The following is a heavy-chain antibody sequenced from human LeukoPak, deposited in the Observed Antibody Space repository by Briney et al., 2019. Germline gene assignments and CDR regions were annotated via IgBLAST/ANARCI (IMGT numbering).Heavy chain of an antibody. J-gene: IGHJ5*02. CDR3: ARDYYSRFDP. V-gene: IGHV4-59*01. CDR2: IYYSGST. CDR1: GGSISNYY. D-gene: IGHD1-26*01. Sequence: SETLSLTCSVSGGSISNYYWSWIRQPPGKGLEWIGYIYYSGSTNYNPSLKSRVTISVDTSKNQLSLKLSSVTAADTAVYYCARDYYSRFDPWGQGTLVTVSS.